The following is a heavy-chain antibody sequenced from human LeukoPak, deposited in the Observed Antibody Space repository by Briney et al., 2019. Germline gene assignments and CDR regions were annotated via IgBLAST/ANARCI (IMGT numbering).Heavy chain of an antibody. CDR3: AREGTVAGKGVDY. Sequence: SETLSLTCTVSGGSISSYYWSWIRQPPGKGLEWIGYIYYSGSTNYNPSLKSRVTISVDTSKNQFSLKLSSVTAADTAVYYCAREGTVAGKGVDYWGQGPLVTVSS. CDR2: IYYSGST. CDR1: GGSISSYY. D-gene: IGHD6-19*01. J-gene: IGHJ4*02. V-gene: IGHV4-59*01.